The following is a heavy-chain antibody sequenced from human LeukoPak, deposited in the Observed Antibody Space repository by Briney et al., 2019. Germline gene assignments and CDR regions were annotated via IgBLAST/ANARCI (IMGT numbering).Heavy chain of an antibody. D-gene: IGHD6-13*01. J-gene: IGHJ4*02. V-gene: IGHV3-53*01. CDR2: IYSDGST. CDR1: GFTVSSNY. CDR3: AKDVAAGGTSPH. Sequence: GGSLRLSCAASGFTVSSNYMSWVRQAPGKGPEWVSVIYSDGSTYYADSVKGRFTISRETSKNTLYLQMNSLRTEDTAVYYCAKDVAAGGTSPHWGQGTLVSVSS.